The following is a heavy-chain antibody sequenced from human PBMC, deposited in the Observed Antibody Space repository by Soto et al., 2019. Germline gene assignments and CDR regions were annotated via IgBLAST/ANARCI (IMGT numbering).Heavy chain of an antibody. CDR2: ILGSADST. J-gene: IGHJ4*02. CDR3: AKRGLSHNDC. V-gene: IGHV3-23*01. Sequence: PGGSLRLSCAASGFTFSSNAMSWVRQAPGKGLEWFSSILGSADSTYYAGSVKGRFSISRDNSKNTLYLQMNSLRAEDTAVYYCAKRGLSHNDCWGQGTLVTVSS. CDR1: GFTFSSNA.